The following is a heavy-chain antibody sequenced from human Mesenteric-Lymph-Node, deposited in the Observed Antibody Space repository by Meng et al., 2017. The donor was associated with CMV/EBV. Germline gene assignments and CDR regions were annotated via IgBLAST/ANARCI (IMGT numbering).Heavy chain of an antibody. J-gene: IGHJ6*02. Sequence: GESLKISCAACRFTFSSYDMYYDMHWVRQPTGKGLEWVSGIGTGGDTYYPGSVKGQFTISRENAKNSLYLQMNSLRAGDTAVYYCASSDYYYGMDVWGQGTTVTVSS. CDR2: IGTGGDT. CDR1: RFTFSSYDMYYD. V-gene: IGHV3-13*03. CDR3: ASSDYYYGMDV.